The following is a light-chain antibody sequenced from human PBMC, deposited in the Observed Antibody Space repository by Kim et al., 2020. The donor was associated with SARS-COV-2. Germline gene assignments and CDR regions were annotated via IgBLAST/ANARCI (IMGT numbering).Light chain of an antibody. Sequence: SPGESSTLSCRASQSFSSNYLAWYQQRPGQAPRLLIYGASNRATGIPDRFSGSGSGTDFSLTISRLEPEDFAVYFCQQFHILPWTFGRGTKVDIK. CDR2: GAS. V-gene: IGKV3-20*01. J-gene: IGKJ1*01. CDR3: QQFHILPWT. CDR1: QSFSSNY.